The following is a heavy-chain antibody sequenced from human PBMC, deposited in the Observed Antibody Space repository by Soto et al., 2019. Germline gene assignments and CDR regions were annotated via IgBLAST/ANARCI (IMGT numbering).Heavy chain of an antibody. CDR2: IWFHGTNE. J-gene: IGHJ4*02. CDR1: GFTFSSYG. Sequence: PGGSLRLSCAASGFTFSSYGMHWVRQAPGKGLEWVAVIWFHGTNEYNAESVKGRFTISRDNSKNSLYLQMNSLRVEDTAVYFCARDPRPGDYYFDSWGQGTLVTVSS. D-gene: IGHD4-17*01. CDR3: ARDPRPGDYYFDS. V-gene: IGHV3-33*01.